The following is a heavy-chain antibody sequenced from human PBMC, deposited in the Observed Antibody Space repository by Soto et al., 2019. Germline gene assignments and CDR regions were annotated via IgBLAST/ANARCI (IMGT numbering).Heavy chain of an antibody. CDR1: GFTFSSYS. Sequence: GGSLRLSCAASGFTFSSYSMNWVRQAPGKGPEWVSYISSSSSTIYYADSVKGRFTISRDNAKNSLYLQMNSLRDEDTAVYYCAREEDYYDSSGYYCDYWGQGTLVTVSS. D-gene: IGHD3-22*01. V-gene: IGHV3-48*02. CDR3: AREEDYYDSSGYYCDY. CDR2: ISSSSSTI. J-gene: IGHJ4*02.